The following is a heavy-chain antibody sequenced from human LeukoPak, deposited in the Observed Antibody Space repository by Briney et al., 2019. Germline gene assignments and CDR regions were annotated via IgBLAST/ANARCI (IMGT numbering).Heavy chain of an antibody. CDR1: GGSISSYY. J-gene: IGHJ4*02. Sequence: PSETLSLTCTVSGGSISSYYWSWIRQPPGKGLEWIGYIYYSGSTNYNPSLKSRVTISVDTSKNQFSLKLSSVTAADTAVYYCAGGGLVISPFDYWGQGTLVTASS. CDR3: AGGGLVISPFDY. CDR2: IYYSGST. D-gene: IGHD3/OR15-3a*01. V-gene: IGHV4-59*01.